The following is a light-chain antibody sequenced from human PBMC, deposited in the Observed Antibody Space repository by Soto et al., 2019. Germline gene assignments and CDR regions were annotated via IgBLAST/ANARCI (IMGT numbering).Light chain of an antibody. J-gene: IGLJ1*01. Sequence: QSVLTQPASVSGSPGQSITISCAGTSSDVGAHNYVSWYQQYPGKVPKVLIDNVSNRPSGVSNRFSGSKSGNRAYLTISGLQAEDEADYFCTSSTSDSLYVFGTGTKGTVL. CDR1: SSDVGAHNY. CDR3: TSSTSDSLYV. V-gene: IGLV2-14*03. CDR2: NVS.